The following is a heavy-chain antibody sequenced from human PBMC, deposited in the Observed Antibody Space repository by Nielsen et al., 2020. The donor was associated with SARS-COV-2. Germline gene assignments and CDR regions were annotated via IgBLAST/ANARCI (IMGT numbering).Heavy chain of an antibody. CDR2: ISNSGST. J-gene: IGHJ6*02. D-gene: IGHD3-3*01. Sequence: SETLSLTCTVSGGSISSYYWSWIRQPPGKGLEWIGYISNSGSTNYDPSLKSRVTISLDTSKNQFSLKVRPVTAADTAVYYCARDEIFDLYGVDVWGQGTTVIVSS. CDR3: ARDEIFDLYGVDV. V-gene: IGHV4-59*01. CDR1: GGSISSYY.